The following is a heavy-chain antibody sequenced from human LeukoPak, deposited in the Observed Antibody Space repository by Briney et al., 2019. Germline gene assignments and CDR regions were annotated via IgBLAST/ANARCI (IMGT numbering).Heavy chain of an antibody. Sequence: ASVKVSCTASGYTFTSYGISWVRQAPGQGLEWMGWISAYNGNTNYAQKLQGRVTMTTDTSTSTAYMELRSLRSDDTAVYYCARAKPKNMVRGLVMRRESRYYFDYWGQGTLVTVSS. V-gene: IGHV1-18*01. CDR1: GYTFTSYG. CDR3: ARAKPKNMVRGLVMRRESRYYFDY. J-gene: IGHJ4*02. D-gene: IGHD3-10*01. CDR2: ISAYNGNT.